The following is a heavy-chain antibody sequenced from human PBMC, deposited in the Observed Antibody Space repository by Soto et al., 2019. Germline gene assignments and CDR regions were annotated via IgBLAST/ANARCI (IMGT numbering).Heavy chain of an antibody. CDR2: ISYDGSNK. Sequence: GGSLRLSRAASGFTFSSYGMHWVRQAPGKGLEWVAVISYDGSNKYYADSVKGRFTISRDNSKNTLYLQMNSPRAEDTAVYYCAKDLKPYSSSWSPVGWSQGTLVTVSS. V-gene: IGHV3-30*18. CDR1: GFTFSSYG. J-gene: IGHJ4*02. CDR3: AKDLKPYSSSWSPVG. D-gene: IGHD6-13*01.